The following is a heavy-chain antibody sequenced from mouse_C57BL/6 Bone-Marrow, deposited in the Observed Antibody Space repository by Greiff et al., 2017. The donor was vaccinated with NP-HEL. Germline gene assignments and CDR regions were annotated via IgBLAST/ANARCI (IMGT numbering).Heavy chain of an antibody. CDR3: ASFITTVVAPFAD. V-gene: IGHV5-6*01. CDR2: ISSGGSYT. J-gene: IGHJ3*01. D-gene: IGHD1-1*01. CDR1: GFTFSSYG. Sequence: EVQGVESGGDLVKPGGSLKLSCAASGFTFSSYGMSWVRQTPDKRLEWVATISSGGSYTYYPDSVKGRFTISRDNAKNTLYLRMSILKSEDTAMYYCASFITTVVAPFADWGQGTLVTVSA.